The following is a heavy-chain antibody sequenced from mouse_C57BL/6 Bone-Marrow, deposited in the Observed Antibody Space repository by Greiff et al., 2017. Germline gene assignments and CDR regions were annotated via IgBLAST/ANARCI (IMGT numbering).Heavy chain of an antibody. CDR2: VWGGGST. D-gene: IGHD2-4*01. V-gene: IGHV2-9*01. J-gene: IGHJ1*03. Sequence: QVQLKESGPGLVAPSQSLSITCTVSGFSLTSYGVDWVRQPPGKGLEWLGVVWGGGSTNYNSALMSRLGISTDNSTCQVFLKVINLQTDDTATYYCAKDRRKYYDYGGGYFDVWGTGTTVTVSS. CDR3: AKDRRKYYDYGGGYFDV. CDR1: GFSLTSYG.